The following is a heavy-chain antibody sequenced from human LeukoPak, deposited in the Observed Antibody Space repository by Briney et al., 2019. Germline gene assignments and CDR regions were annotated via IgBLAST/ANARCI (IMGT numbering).Heavy chain of an antibody. CDR3: ARAAAIAARPSSFNP. V-gene: IGHV3-11*04. CDR1: GFTFSDYY. J-gene: IGHJ5*02. D-gene: IGHD6-6*01. CDR2: ISSCGSTI. Sequence: GGSLRLSCAASGFTFSDYYMSWVRHAPGKGLGWVSCISSCGSTINYADSVKGRFTISRDNAKNTLYLQMNSLRAEDTAVYYCARAAAIAARPSSFNPWGQGTLVTVSS.